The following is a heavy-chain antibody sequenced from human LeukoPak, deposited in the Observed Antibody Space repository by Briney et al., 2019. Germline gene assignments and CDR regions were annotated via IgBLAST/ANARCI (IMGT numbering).Heavy chain of an antibody. V-gene: IGHV4-39*07. Sequence: SETLSLTCTVSGGSISSSSYYWGWIRQPPGKGLEWIGSIYYSGSTYYNPSLKSRVTISVDTSKNQFSLKLSSVTAADTAVYYCARVGGNGSGSYYPGVWGQGTLVTVSS. J-gene: IGHJ4*02. CDR1: GGSISSSSYY. D-gene: IGHD3-10*01. CDR3: ARVGGNGSGSYYPGV. CDR2: IYYSGST.